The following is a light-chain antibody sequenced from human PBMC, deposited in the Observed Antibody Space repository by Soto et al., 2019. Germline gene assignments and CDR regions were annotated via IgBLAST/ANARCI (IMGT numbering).Light chain of an antibody. CDR1: QTIDYSY. J-gene: IGKJ4*01. CDR2: GAS. CDR3: KQSSAFPLT. Sequence: EIVLTQPGTLSLSPGERATLSCRASQTIDYSYLAWYQQKPGQAPRLLIYGASIRATGIPDTFSGSGSGTDFTLTINRLGPEDFATYFCKQSSAFPLTFGGGTKVEIK. V-gene: IGKV3-20*01.